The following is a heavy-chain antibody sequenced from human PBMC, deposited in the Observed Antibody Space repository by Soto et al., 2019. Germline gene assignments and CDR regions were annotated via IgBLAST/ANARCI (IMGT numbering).Heavy chain of an antibody. Sequence: EVQLVESGGGLVQPGGSLRLSCAASGFTFSNYWMHWVRQAPGKGLVWVSRIKSDGSSTNYADSVKGRFTISRDNAKNTLYLKMNSMRAEDTAVYYCARDNWNSFWGQGTLVTVSS. V-gene: IGHV3-74*01. D-gene: IGHD1-7*01. CDR3: ARDNWNSF. CDR1: GFTFSNYW. CDR2: IKSDGSST. J-gene: IGHJ4*02.